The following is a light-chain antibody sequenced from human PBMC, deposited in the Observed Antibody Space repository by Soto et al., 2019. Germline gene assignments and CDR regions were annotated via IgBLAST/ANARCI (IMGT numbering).Light chain of an antibody. CDR3: SSYGNTRGTLEVVL. J-gene: IGLJ2*01. CDR1: NSNIGSNF. CDR2: SYN. V-gene: IGLV1-47*02. Sequence: QSVLTQPPSASGTPGQRVTISCSGTNSNIGSNFVYWYQHLPGTTPKLLVFSYNQRPSGVPDRFSGSKSGSSASLAISGLRSEDEADYYCSSYGNTRGTLEVVLFGGGTQLTVL.